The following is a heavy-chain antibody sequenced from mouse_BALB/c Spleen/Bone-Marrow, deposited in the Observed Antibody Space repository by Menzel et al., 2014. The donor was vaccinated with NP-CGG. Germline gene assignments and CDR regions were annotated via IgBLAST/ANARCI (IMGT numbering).Heavy chain of an antibody. J-gene: IGHJ2*01. CDR2: IDPANADT. Sequence: VQLQQSGAELVKPGASVKLSCTASGFNIKDTYIHWVKQRPEQGLEWIGRIDPANADTKYGPKSQGKATITAGTSSNTVYLQFISLTSEDTAIYYCVRAARTFDYWGQGTTLTVSS. D-gene: IGHD3-1*01. CDR3: VRAARTFDY. CDR1: GFNIKDTY. V-gene: IGHV14-3*02.